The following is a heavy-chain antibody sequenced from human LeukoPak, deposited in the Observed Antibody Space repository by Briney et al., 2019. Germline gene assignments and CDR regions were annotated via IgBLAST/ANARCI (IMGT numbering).Heavy chain of an antibody. CDR1: GGSFSGYY. CDR3: ARETVPYYSSSGTTVGYCYYMDV. V-gene: IGHV4-34*01. D-gene: IGHD3-10*01. J-gene: IGHJ6*03. CDR2: INRSGST. Sequence: SETLSLNCAVYGGSFSGYYWSWIRQPPGKGLEWIGEINRSGSTNNNPALKSRVTISVDTSKNQFSLKLSSVTAADTAVYYCARETVPYYSSSGTTVGYCYYMDVWGKGTTVTVSS.